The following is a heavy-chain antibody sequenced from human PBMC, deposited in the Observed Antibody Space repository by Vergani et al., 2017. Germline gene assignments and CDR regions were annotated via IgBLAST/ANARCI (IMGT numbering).Heavy chain of an antibody. V-gene: IGHV3-21*01. CDR3: AREGCSSTSCYAGWYFDL. D-gene: IGHD2-2*01. Sequence: EVQLVESWGGLVKPGGSLRLSCAASGFTFSSYSMNWVRQAPGKGLEWVSSISSSSSYIYYADSVKGRFTISRDNAKNSLYLQMNSLRAEDTAVYYCAREGCSSTSCYAGWYFDLWGRGTLVTVSS. CDR1: GFTFSSYS. CDR2: ISSSSSYI. J-gene: IGHJ2*01.